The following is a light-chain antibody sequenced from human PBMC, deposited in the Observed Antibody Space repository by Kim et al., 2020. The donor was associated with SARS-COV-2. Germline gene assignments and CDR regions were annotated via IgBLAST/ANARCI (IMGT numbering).Light chain of an antibody. Sequence: QSALTQPASVSGSPGQSITISCTGTSSDVGGYNFVSWYQQHPGKAPKFMIFDVSKRPSGVSNLFSGSKSGNTASLTISGLQPEDEADYYCSSYASSSTWVFGGGTQLTVL. CDR1: SSDVGGYNF. V-gene: IGLV2-14*01. J-gene: IGLJ3*02. CDR3: SSYASSSTWV. CDR2: DVS.